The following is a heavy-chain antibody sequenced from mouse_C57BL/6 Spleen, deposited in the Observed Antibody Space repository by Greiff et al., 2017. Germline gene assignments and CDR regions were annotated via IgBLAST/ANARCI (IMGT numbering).Heavy chain of an antibody. CDR1: GYSITSGYY. Sequence: DVQLQESGPGLVKPSQSLSLTCSVTGYSITSGYYWNWIRQFPGNKLEWMGYISYDGSNNYNPSLKNRISITRDTSKNQFFLKLNSVTTEDTATYYCARAGLRGPYFDYWGQGTTLTVSS. CDR3: ARAGLRGPYFDY. D-gene: IGHD2-4*01. CDR2: ISYDGSN. V-gene: IGHV3-6*01. J-gene: IGHJ2*01.